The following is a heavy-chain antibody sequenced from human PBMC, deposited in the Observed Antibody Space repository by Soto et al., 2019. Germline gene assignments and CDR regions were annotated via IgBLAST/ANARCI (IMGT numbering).Heavy chain of an antibody. CDR2: IYYSGST. CDR1: GGSISSSSYY. D-gene: IGHD3-10*01. V-gene: IGHV4-39*01. Sequence: PSETLSLTCTVSGGSISSSSYYWGWIRQPPGKGLEWIGSIYYSGSTYYNPSLKSRVTISVDTSKNQFSLKLSSVTAADTAVYYCAGGRYGSGSYYKGGPFYYYYGMDVWGQGTTVTVSS. J-gene: IGHJ6*02. CDR3: AGGRYGSGSYYKGGPFYYYYGMDV.